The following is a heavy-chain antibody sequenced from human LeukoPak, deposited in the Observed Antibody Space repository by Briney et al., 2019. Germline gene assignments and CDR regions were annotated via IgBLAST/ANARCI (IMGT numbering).Heavy chain of an antibody. V-gene: IGHV5-51*01. CDR1: GYSFTSYW. CDR2: IYPGDSDT. D-gene: IGHD3-10*01. Sequence: GESLKISCEGSGYSFTSYWIGWVRQMPGKGLEWKGIIYPGDSDTRYSPSFQGQVTISADKSISTAYLQWSSLKAPDTAMYYCARQGLGAEVHSDYWGQGTLVTVSS. J-gene: IGHJ4*02. CDR3: ARQGLGAEVHSDY.